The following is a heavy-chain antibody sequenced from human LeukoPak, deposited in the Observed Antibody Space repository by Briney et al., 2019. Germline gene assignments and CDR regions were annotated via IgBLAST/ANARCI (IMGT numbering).Heavy chain of an antibody. Sequence: GGSLRLSCAASGFTFSSYSMNWVRQAPGKGLEWVSSISSSSSYIYYADSVKGRFTISRDNAKNSLYLQMNSLRAEDTAVYCCARDPRQYYFDYWGQGTLVTVSS. D-gene: IGHD1-1*01. CDR3: ARDPRQYYFDY. CDR2: ISSSSSYI. CDR1: GFTFSSYS. V-gene: IGHV3-21*01. J-gene: IGHJ4*02.